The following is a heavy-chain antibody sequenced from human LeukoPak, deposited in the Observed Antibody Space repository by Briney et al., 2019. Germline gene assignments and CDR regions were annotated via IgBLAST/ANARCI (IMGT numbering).Heavy chain of an antibody. CDR1: GGTFSSYA. V-gene: IGHV1-69*04. J-gene: IGHJ2*01. Sequence: GASVKVSCKASGGTFSSYAISWVRQAPGQGLEWMGRIIPILGIANYAQKFQGRVTITADKSTSTAYMELSSLRSEDTAVYYCARRGGPVGATTGKPWYFDLWGRGTLVTVSS. D-gene: IGHD1-26*01. CDR2: IIPILGIA. CDR3: ARRGGPVGATTGKPWYFDL.